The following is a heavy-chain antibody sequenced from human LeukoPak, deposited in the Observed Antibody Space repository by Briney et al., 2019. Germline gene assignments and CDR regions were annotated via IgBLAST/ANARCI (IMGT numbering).Heavy chain of an antibody. V-gene: IGHV3-23*01. Sequence: PGGSLRLSCAASGFTFTNYAMSWVRQTPGKGLEWVSGISGNTGSTHYADSVKARFTISRDDSKNTLYLQMNSLRAEDTAVYYCAKAYNSGWYYFDYWGQGTLVTVSS. D-gene: IGHD6-19*01. CDR1: GFTFTNYA. CDR3: AKAYNSGWYYFDY. J-gene: IGHJ4*02. CDR2: ISGNTGST.